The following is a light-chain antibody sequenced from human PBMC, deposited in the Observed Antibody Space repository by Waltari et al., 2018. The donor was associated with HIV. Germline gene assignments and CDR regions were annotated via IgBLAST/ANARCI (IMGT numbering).Light chain of an antibody. J-gene: IGLJ2*01. Sequence: QSALTQPASVSGSPGQSITSCCTGPRGDVGGYNYVSWYQPHPGKAPKLMIYEVSNRPSGVSNRFSGSKSGNTASLTISGLQAEDEADYYCSSYTSSSTLVVFGGGTKLTVL. CDR1: RGDVGGYNY. CDR2: EVS. V-gene: IGLV2-14*01. CDR3: SSYTSSSTLVV.